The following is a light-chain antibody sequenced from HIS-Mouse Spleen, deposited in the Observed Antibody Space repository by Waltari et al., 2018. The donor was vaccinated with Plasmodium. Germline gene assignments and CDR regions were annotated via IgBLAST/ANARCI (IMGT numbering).Light chain of an antibody. J-gene: IGLJ3*02. CDR3: YSTDSSGNHRV. V-gene: IGLV3-10*01. CDR2: EDS. Sequence: SYELTQPPSVSVSPGQTARITCSGDALPNKYAYWYQQKSGQAPVLVIYEDSKRPAGIAERCAGSSSGTMATLTISGAQVEDEADYYCYSTDSSGNHRVFGGGTKLTVL. CDR1: ALPNKY.